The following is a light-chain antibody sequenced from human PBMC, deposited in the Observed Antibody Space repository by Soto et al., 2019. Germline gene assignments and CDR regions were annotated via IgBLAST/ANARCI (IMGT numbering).Light chain of an antibody. Sequence: DIQMTQSPSTLSASVGDRVTITCRASQSISSWLAWYQQKLGKAPKLLIYKASNLQSGVPSRFSGSGSGTEFTLTISSLQPDDFATYYCQQYNSYSTWTFGQGTKVDIK. CDR3: QQYNSYSTWT. CDR2: KAS. J-gene: IGKJ1*01. V-gene: IGKV1-5*03. CDR1: QSISSW.